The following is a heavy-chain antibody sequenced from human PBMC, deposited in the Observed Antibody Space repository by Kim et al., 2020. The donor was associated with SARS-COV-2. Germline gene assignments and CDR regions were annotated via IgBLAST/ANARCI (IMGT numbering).Heavy chain of an antibody. Sequence: GGSLRLSCAASGFTFSSYGMHWVRQAPGKGLEWVAVISYDGSNKYYADSVKGRFTISRDNSKNTLYLQINILRAEDTAVYYCAGYVVVTAKYFDPWGQGT. D-gene: IGHD2-21*02. J-gene: IGHJ5*02. CDR1: GFTFSSYG. CDR3: AGYVVVTAKYFDP. V-gene: IGHV3-30*03. CDR2: ISYDGSNK.